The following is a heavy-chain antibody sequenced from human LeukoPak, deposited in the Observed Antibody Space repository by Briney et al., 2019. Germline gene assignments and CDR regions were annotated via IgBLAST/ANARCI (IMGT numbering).Heavy chain of an antibody. CDR1: GGSITNYY. CDR2: MSTSGST. D-gene: IGHD6-6*01. J-gene: IGHJ2*01. V-gene: IGHV4-4*07. Sequence: SETLSLTCTVSGGSITNYYWTWIRQPAGKGLEWIGRMSTSGSTNYNPSLKSRATMSVDTSKYQFSLKLTSVTAADTAVYYCARVGSSSFWYFDLWGRGTLVTVSS. CDR3: ARVGSSSFWYFDL.